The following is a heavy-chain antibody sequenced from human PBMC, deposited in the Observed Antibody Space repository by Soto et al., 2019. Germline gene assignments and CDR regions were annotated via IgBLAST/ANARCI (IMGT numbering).Heavy chain of an antibody. CDR2: IKQDGSEK. J-gene: IGHJ6*02. CDR1: GFTFSSYW. V-gene: IGHV3-7*01. CDR3: ARDRYCSSTSCKLYYYYGMDV. D-gene: IGHD2-2*01. Sequence: GGSLRLSCAASGFTFSSYWMSWVRQAPGKGLGWVANIKQDGSEKYYVDSVKGRFTISRDNAKNSLYLQMNSLRAKDTAVYYCARDRYCSSTSCKLYYYYGMDVWGQGTTVTVSS.